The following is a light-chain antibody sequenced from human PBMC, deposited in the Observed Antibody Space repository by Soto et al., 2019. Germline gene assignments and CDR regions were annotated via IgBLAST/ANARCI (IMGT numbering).Light chain of an antibody. J-gene: IGKJ4*01. V-gene: IGKV3-15*01. Sequence: EIVMTQSPATLSVSPGERATLSCRASQSISNTLAWYQQKPGPAPRLLIHGASTRATGIPARFSGRGSGTEFTLTISSLQSEDFAVYYCQHYYNWPLTFGGGTKVDIK. CDR2: GAS. CDR3: QHYYNWPLT. CDR1: QSISNT.